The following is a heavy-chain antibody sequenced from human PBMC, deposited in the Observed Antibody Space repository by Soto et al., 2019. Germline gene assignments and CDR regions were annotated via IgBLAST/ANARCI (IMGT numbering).Heavy chain of an antibody. V-gene: IGHV3-15*01. CDR2: IKRKTDGGTT. CDR1: GFTFSNAW. D-gene: IGHD3-16*01. Sequence: PGGSLRLSCAASGFTFSNAWMNWVRQAPGKGLEWVGRIKRKTDGGTTDYAAPAKGGFTISRDDSKNTLYLQMNSLKTEDTAVYYCTTDYYVPLASDIWGQGTMVTVSS. CDR3: TTDYYVPLASDI. J-gene: IGHJ3*02.